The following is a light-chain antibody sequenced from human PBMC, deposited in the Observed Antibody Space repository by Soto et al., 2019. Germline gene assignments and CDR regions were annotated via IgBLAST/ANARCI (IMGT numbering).Light chain of an antibody. CDR2: AAS. Sequence: PMTQSPSYLSPSVGDRITITCRACQSISSYLNWYQQKQGKAHKXLIYAASSLQSGVPSRFSGSGSGTDLTITISSLQPEDVETYYCQQSYSTPRSFGQGTRLDIK. CDR3: QQSYSTPRS. CDR1: QSISSY. J-gene: IGKJ5*01. V-gene: IGKV1-39*01.